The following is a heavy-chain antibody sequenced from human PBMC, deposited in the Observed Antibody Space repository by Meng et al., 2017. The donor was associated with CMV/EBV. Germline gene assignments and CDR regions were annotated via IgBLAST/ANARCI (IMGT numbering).Heavy chain of an antibody. Sequence: SAQVSCKASGGTFSSYAIIWVRQAPGQGLEWMGGIIPILGIANYAQKFQGRVTITADKSTSTAYMELSSLRSEDTAVYYCARNRKADYDFWSVYYATHYYYYGMDVWGQGTTVTVSS. CDR2: IIPILGIA. CDR1: GGTFSSYA. CDR3: ARNRKADYDFWSVYYATHYYYYGMDV. V-gene: IGHV1-69*10. D-gene: IGHD3-3*01. J-gene: IGHJ6*02.